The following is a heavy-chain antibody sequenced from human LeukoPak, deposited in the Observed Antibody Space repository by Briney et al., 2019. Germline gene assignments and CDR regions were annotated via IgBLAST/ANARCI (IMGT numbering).Heavy chain of an antibody. CDR2: INWNGGST. Sequence: PGGSLRLSCAASGFTFDDYGMSWVRHAPGKGLEWVSGINWNGGSTGYADSVKGRFTISRDNAKNSLYLQMNSLRAEDTALYYCARGALPWGYLGEYFDYWGQGTLVTVSS. CDR1: GFTFDDYG. D-gene: IGHD3-16*01. CDR3: ARGALPWGYLGEYFDY. J-gene: IGHJ4*02. V-gene: IGHV3-20*04.